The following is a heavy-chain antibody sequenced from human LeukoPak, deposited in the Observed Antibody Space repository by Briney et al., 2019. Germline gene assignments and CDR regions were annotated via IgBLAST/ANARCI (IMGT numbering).Heavy chain of an antibody. D-gene: IGHD5-12*01. CDR2: VSGSGYTT. CDR1: GFTFSSSA. J-gene: IGHJ4*02. V-gene: IGHV3-23*01. Sequence: HPGGSLRLSCTASGFTFSSSAMDWVRQAPGKGLERVSAVSGSGYTTYYADSVKGRFTISRDNSKNTLYLQMDSLRAEDTAVYYCAKSRSGYALFDYWGQGTLVTVSS. CDR3: AKSRSGYALFDY.